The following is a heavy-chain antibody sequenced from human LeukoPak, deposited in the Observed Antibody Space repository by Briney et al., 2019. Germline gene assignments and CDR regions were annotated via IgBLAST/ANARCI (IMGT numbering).Heavy chain of an antibody. Sequence: GGSLRLSRAASGCTFSNYAIHWVRQAPGKGLEWVAVVSYDGGNKYYADSVKGRFTISRDNSKNTLYLQMNSLRAEDTAVYYCARGYGGQDYFDYWGQGTLVTVSS. CDR1: GCTFSNYA. D-gene: IGHD4-23*01. CDR3: ARGYGGQDYFDY. CDR2: VSYDGGNK. J-gene: IGHJ4*02. V-gene: IGHV3-30-3*01.